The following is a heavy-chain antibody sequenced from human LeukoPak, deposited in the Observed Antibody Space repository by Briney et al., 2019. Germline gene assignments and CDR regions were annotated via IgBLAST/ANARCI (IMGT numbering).Heavy chain of an antibody. D-gene: IGHD2/OR15-2a*01. J-gene: IGHJ4*02. CDR3: ARHGAAHLLYYYDY. CDR2: IYYSGST. Sequence: PSETLSLTCTVSGGSISSFYWSWIRQPPGKGLEWIGYIYYSGSTNYNPSLKSRVTISVDPSKNQFSLNLSSVTAADTAVYYCARHGAAHLLYYYDYWGQGTLVTVSS. V-gene: IGHV4-59*08. CDR1: GGSISSFY.